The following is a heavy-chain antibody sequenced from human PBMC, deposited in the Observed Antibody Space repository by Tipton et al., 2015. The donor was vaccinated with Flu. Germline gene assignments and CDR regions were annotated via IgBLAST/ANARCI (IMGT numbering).Heavy chain of an antibody. J-gene: IGHJ3*02. CDR1: SGSICSTGYL. CDR3: ARDRVDISGGNTYDI. Sequence: TLSLTCTVSSGSICSTGYLCAWIRQPPGKGLELIGSIYPSGSTYYNPSLKSRVTISVDTSKNQFSLKMLSVTAADTAVYYCARDRVDISGGNTYDIWGQGTMVTVSS. V-gene: IGHV4-39*07. D-gene: IGHD3-9*01. CDR2: IYPSGST.